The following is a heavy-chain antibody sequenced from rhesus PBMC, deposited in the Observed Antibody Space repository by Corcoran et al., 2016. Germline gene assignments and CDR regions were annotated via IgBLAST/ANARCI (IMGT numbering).Heavy chain of an antibody. D-gene: IGHD3-16*01. CDR1: GYSISSGYG. Sequence: QVQLQESGPGLVKPSETLSLTCAVSGYSISSGYGWGWIRQPPGKGLEWIGQIYGGSGSTYYTPSLKSRVTVSKDTSKNQFSLKLSSVTAADTAVYYCARGSYYFDYWGQGVLVTVSS. J-gene: IGHJ4*01. V-gene: IGHV4-127*01. CDR3: ARGSYYFDY. CDR2: IYGGSGST.